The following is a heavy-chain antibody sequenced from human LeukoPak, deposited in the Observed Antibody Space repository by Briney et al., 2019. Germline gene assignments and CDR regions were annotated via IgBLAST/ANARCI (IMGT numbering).Heavy chain of an antibody. CDR3: ARSTTRSHFDY. J-gene: IGHJ4*02. V-gene: IGHV3-21*01. CDR1: GFTFSSYS. D-gene: IGHD1-1*01. Sequence: GGSLRLSCAASGFTFSSYSMNWVRQAPGKGLEWVSSISSSSSYISYADSVKGRFTISRDNAKNSLYLQMNSLRAEDTAVYYCARSTTRSHFDYWGQGTLVTVSS. CDR2: ISSSSSYI.